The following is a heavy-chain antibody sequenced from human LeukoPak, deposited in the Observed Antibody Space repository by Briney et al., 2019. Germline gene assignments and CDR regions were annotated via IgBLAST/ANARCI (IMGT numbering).Heavy chain of an antibody. D-gene: IGHD2-2*02. CDR3: ARDDCSSISCYIGLGY. CDR2: INADGSVT. V-gene: IGHV3-74*01. J-gene: IGHJ4*02. Sequence: GGSLRLSCAASGFTFSNSWMHWVRQVPGKGLVWVSRINADGSVTNYADSVKGRFTISRDNSKNTLYLQMNSLRAEDTAVYYCARDDCSSISCYIGLGYWGQGTLVTVSS. CDR1: GFTFSNSW.